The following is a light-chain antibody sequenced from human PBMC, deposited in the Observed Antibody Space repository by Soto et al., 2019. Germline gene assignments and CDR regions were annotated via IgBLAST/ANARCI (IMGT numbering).Light chain of an antibody. CDR2: TAS. CDR1: QGVSTW. V-gene: IGKV1-12*01. Sequence: DIQITQSPSSVSASVGDRVTITCRASQGVSTWLAWYQQKPGKAPNLLIYTASSLQSGVPSRFSGSGSGTDFTLTINGLQPEDFATYYCQQAASFPITFGQGTRLEI. CDR3: QQAASFPIT. J-gene: IGKJ5*01.